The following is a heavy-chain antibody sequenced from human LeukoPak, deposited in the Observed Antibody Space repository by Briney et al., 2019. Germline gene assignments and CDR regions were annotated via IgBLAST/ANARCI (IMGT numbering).Heavy chain of an antibody. V-gene: IGHV4-39*07. Sequence: SETLSLTCTVSGGSISSSSYYWGWIRQPPGKGLEWIGSIYYSGSTYYNPSLKSRVTISVDTSKNQFSLKLSSVTAADTAVYYCAGRLRSSTDYWGQGTLVTVSS. J-gene: IGHJ4*02. CDR1: GGSISSSSYY. CDR2: IYYSGST. D-gene: IGHD3-3*01. CDR3: AGRLRSSTDY.